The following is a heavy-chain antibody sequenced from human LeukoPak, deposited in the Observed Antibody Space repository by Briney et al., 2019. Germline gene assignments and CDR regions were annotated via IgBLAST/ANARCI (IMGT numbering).Heavy chain of an antibody. D-gene: IGHD3-10*01. CDR1: GFTLSSYW. CDR3: ARLLWFGESHFDY. V-gene: IGHV3-7*01. J-gene: IGHJ4*02. CDR2: IKQDGSEK. Sequence: GGSLRLSCAASGFTLSSYWMSWVRQAPGKGLEWVANIKQDGSEKYYVDSVKGRFTISRDNAKNSLYLQMNSLRAEDTAVYYCARLLWFGESHFDYWGQGTLVTVSS.